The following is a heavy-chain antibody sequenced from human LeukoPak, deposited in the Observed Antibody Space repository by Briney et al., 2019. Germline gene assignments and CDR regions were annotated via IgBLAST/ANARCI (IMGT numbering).Heavy chain of an antibody. Sequence: GASVKVSCKASGYTFTGYYIHWVRQAPGQGLEWMGRINPNSGGTNYAQKFQGRVTMTRDTSINTAYMELSGLRSDDTAVYYCARAPRASMPYYYYYGMDVWGQGTTVTVSS. D-gene: IGHD2-2*01. CDR3: ARAPRASMPYYYYYGMDV. CDR2: INPNSGGT. J-gene: IGHJ6*02. CDR1: GYTFTGYY. V-gene: IGHV1-2*06.